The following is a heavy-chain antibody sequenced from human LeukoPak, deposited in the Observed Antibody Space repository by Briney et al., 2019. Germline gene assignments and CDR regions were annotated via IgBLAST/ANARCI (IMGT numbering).Heavy chain of an antibody. CDR1: GGSISSGDYY. CDR3: ARGTYYYDSSGYCLDY. V-gene: IGHV4-30-4*01. D-gene: IGHD3-22*01. J-gene: IGHJ4*02. Sequence: SETLSLTCTVSGGSISSGDYYWRWIRQPPGKGLEWIGYIYYSGSTYYNSSLKSRVTISVDTSKNQFSLELSSVTAADTAVYYCARGTYYYDSSGYCLDYWGQGTLVTVSS. CDR2: IYYSGST.